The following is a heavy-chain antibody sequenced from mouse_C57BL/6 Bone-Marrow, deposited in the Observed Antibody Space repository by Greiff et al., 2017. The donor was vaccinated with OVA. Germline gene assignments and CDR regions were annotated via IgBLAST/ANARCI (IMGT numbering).Heavy chain of an antibody. D-gene: IGHD1-1*01. CDR1: GYTFTNYW. CDR3: ARRTVVAMDY. CDR2: IYPGGGYT. V-gene: IGHV1-63*01. Sequence: VKLMESGAELVRPGTSVKMSCKASGYTFTNYWIGWAKQRPGHGLEWIGDIYPGGGYTNYNEKFKGKATLTADKSSSTAYMQFSSLTSEDSAIYYCARRTVVAMDYWGQGTSVTVSS. J-gene: IGHJ4*01.